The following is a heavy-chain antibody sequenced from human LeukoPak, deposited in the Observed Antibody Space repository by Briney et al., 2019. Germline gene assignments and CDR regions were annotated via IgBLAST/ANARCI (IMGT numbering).Heavy chain of an antibody. CDR3: ARGVGATSWSDY. Sequence: GGSLRLSCAASGFTFSSYEMNWVRQAPGKGLEWVSYISSSGSTVYYADSVKGRFTISRDNAKNSLYLQMNSLRAEDTAVYYCARGVGATSWSDYWGQGTLVTVSS. D-gene: IGHD1-26*01. J-gene: IGHJ4*02. CDR2: ISSSGSTV. V-gene: IGHV3-48*03. CDR1: GFTFSSYE.